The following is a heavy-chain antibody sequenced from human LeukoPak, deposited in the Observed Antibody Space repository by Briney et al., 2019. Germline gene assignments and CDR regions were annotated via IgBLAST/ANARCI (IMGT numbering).Heavy chain of an antibody. CDR1: GFTVSSNY. CDR3: ARDREEVTARAQMDV. V-gene: IGHV3-53*01. CDR2: IYNDRST. J-gene: IGHJ6*04. Sequence: PGGSLRLSCAASGFTVSSNYMSWVRQAPGKGLEWVSVIYNDRSTYYADSAKGRFTISRDNSKNTLYLQMNGLSAEDTAVYYCARDREEVTARAQMDVWGKGTTVTVSS. D-gene: IGHD2-21*02.